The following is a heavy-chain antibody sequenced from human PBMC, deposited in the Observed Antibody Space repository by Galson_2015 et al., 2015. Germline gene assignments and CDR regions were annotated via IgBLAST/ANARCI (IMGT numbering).Heavy chain of an antibody. D-gene: IGHD3-22*01. CDR2: ISAYNGNT. V-gene: IGHV1-18*04. Sequence: SVKVSCKASGYTLTSYGISWVRQAPGQGLEWMGWISAYNGNTNYAQKLQGRVTMTTDTSTSTAYMELRSLRSDDTAVYYCARNGPLITMIAQRAFDIWGQGTMVTVSS. CDR3: ARNGPLITMIAQRAFDI. J-gene: IGHJ3*02. CDR1: GYTLTSYG.